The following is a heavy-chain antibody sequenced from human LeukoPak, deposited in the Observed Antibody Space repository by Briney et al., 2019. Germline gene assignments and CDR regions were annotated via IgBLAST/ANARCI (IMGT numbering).Heavy chain of an antibody. CDR2: ISKDAKSN. D-gene: IGHD6-13*01. CDR1: GFTFSSYG. J-gene: IGHJ4*02. Sequence: GGSLRLSCATSGFTFSSYGMHWVRQVPGKGLEWVAVISKDAKSNYHVDSVKGRFTISRDNSKNTLYLQMNSLRVEDTAVYYCARDEGYISPTHFDYWGQGTLVTVSP. CDR3: ARDEGYISPTHFDY. V-gene: IGHV3-30*03.